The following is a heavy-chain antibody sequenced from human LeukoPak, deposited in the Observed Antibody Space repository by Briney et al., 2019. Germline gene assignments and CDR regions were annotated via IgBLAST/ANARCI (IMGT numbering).Heavy chain of an antibody. CDR1: GGSISSGGYY. D-gene: IGHD2-15*01. CDR2: IYHSGST. V-gene: IGHV4-30-2*01. Sequence: PSETLSLTCTVSGGSISSGGYYWSWIRQPPGKGLEWIGYIYHSGSTYYNPSLKSRVTVSVDMSKNQFSLKLNSVTAADTAVYFCARVMAAASNLDSWGQGTLVTVSS. CDR3: ARVMAAASNLDS. J-gene: IGHJ4*02.